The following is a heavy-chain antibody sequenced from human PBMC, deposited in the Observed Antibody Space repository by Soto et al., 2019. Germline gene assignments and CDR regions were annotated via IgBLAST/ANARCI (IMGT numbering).Heavy chain of an antibody. J-gene: IGHJ4*02. V-gene: IGHV4-34*01. Sequence: SETLSLTCAVYGGSLSGSFWTWVRQFPGRGLEWIGEVSPTGNAKYKSSLNGRVTISLDTSKNQFSLNLNSLTAADTAIYYCVRYNWPSFDYWGQGSLVTVSS. CDR1: GGSLSGSF. D-gene: IGHD1-20*01. CDR2: VSPTGNA. CDR3: VRYNWPSFDY.